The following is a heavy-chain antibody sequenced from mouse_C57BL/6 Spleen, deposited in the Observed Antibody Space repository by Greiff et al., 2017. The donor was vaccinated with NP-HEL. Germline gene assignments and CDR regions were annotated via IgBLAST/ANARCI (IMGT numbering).Heavy chain of an antibody. CDR2: INPSTGGT. CDR1: GYSFTGYY. Sequence: VQLQQSGPELVKPGASVKISCKASGYSFTGYYMNWVKQSPEKSLEWIGEINPSTGGTTYNQKFKAKATLTVDKSSSTAYMQLKSLTSEDSAVYYCARSDSSGYVFYAMDYWGQGTSVTVAS. D-gene: IGHD3-2*02. CDR3: ARSDSSGYVFYAMDY. J-gene: IGHJ4*01. V-gene: IGHV1-42*01.